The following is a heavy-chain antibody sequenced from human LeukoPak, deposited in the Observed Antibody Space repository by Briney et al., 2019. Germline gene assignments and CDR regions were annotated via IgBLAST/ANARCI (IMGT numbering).Heavy chain of an antibody. J-gene: IGHJ4*02. CDR1: GFSLNSYW. CDR3: AREGYSTGWYFCDN. D-gene: IGHD6-13*01. V-gene: IGHV3-74*03. CDR2: ISVDGRGT. Sequence: PGGSLRLSCEAYGFSLNSYWMHWVRQAPGEGPVWVSRISVDGRGTAYADSVKGRFTISRDNAKNTLYLGMNSLRADDTAVYYCAREGYSTGWYFCDNWGRGTRVTVSS.